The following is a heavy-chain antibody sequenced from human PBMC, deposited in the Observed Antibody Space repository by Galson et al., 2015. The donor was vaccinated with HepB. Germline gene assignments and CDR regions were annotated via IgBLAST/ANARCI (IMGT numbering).Heavy chain of an antibody. D-gene: IGHD5-12*01. Sequence: SLRLSCAASGFSFKNAWMNWVRQAPGKGLEWVGRIKSKTDGGTRDYAAPVKGRFTISREDSKNTLYLQMSSLKPEDTAVYYCHKDPLVATIYNGLDVWGQGTTVTVS. CDR1: GFSFKNAW. CDR2: IKSKTDGGTR. V-gene: IGHV3-15*01. J-gene: IGHJ6*02. CDR3: HKDPLVATIYNGLDV.